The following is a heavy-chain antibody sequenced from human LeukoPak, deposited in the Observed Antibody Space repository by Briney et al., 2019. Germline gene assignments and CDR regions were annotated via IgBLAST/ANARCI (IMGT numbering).Heavy chain of an antibody. CDR2: IYHNGST. Sequence: SETLSLTYAVSGGSIGIYYWSWIRQPPGKGLEWIGYIYHNGSTNYNPSLKSRVSISVDTSKNQFSLKLTSVTAADTAVYYCARHLYESRGQTSFDYWGQGTLVTVSS. CDR1: GGSIGIYY. D-gene: IGHD3-22*01. J-gene: IGHJ4*02. CDR3: ARHLYESRGQTSFDY. V-gene: IGHV4-59*08.